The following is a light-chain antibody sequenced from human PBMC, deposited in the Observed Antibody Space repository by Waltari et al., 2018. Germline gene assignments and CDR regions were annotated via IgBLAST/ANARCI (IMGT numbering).Light chain of an antibody. V-gene: IGKV1-5*03. CDR3: QQYNSYSLLT. J-gene: IGKJ4*01. CDR2: KAS. Sequence: DIPMTQSPSTLSASVGDRFTITCRASQSISNWLAWYQQKPGKAPKLLIYKASTLESGVPSRFSGSGSGTEFTLTISSLQPDDFATYYCQQYNSYSLLTFGGGTKVEIE. CDR1: QSISNW.